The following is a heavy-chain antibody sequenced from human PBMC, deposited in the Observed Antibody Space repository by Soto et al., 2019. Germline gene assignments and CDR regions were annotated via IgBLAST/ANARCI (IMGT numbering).Heavy chain of an antibody. CDR3: AKDGAGVVTHPYYFDY. Sequence: GGSLSLSCAASGFTFSSYGMHWVRQAPGKGLEWVAVISYDGSNKYYADSVKGRFTISRDNSKNTLYLQMNSLRAEDTAVYYCAKDGAGVVTHPYYFDYWGQGTLVTVSS. CDR1: GFTFSSYG. J-gene: IGHJ4*02. D-gene: IGHD3-3*01. CDR2: ISYDGSNK. V-gene: IGHV3-30*18.